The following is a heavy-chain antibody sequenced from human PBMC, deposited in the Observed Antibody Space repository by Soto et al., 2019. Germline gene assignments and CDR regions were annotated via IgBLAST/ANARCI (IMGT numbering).Heavy chain of an antibody. D-gene: IGHD3-16*02. J-gene: IGHJ4*02. CDR2: IYYSGIT. V-gene: IGHV4-31*01. Sequence: QVQLQESGPGLVKPSQTLSLTCTVSGDSISSAAYYWSWIRQQPGKGPEWIGHIYYSGITYYNPSLKSPCTMSVDTCQNQSSLRVTTVTAADTAVYYCARATKTLRLRKLSPATFDTWGQGTLVAVSS. CDR1: GDSISSAAYY. CDR3: ARATKTLRLRKLSPATFDT.